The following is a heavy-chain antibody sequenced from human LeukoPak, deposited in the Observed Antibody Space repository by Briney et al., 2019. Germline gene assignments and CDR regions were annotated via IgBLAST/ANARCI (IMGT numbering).Heavy chain of an antibody. J-gene: IGHJ4*01. Sequence: TGGSLRLSCAVSGFTLSSYYIGWVRQAPGKGLGWVSVIYTAGDTSHPESVKGRFTFPRANSKNTMYLQMNSQRAEDTAVYYCVRDCDDSSGYCPLWGQGTPVTVSS. CDR3: VRDCDDSSGYCPL. CDR1: GFTLSSYY. V-gene: IGHV3-66*02. CDR2: IYTAGDT. D-gene: IGHD3-22*01.